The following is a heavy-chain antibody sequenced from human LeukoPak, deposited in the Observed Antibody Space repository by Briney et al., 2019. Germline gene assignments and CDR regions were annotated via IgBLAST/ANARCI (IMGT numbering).Heavy chain of an antibody. Sequence: GGSLRLSCAASGFTFSSYAMSWVRQAPGKGLEWVSAISGSGGSTYNADSVKGRFTISRDNSKNTLYLQMNSLRAEDTAVYYCAKDYDYVRGNYRRNYFEYWGQGTLVTVSS. CDR3: AKDYDYVRGNYRRNYFEY. CDR2: ISGSGGST. CDR1: GFTFSSYA. D-gene: IGHD3-16*02. J-gene: IGHJ4*02. V-gene: IGHV3-23*01.